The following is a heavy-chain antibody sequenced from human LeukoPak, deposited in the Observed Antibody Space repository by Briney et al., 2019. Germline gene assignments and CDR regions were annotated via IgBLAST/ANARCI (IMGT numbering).Heavy chain of an antibody. D-gene: IGHD3-22*01. CDR2: IRSKAYGGTT. CDR1: GFTFGDYA. CDR3: TRYYDSSGYYY. V-gene: IGHV3-49*03. J-gene: IGHJ4*02. Sequence: GGSLRLSCTASGFTFGDYALSWFRQAPGKGLEWVGFIRSKAYGGTTEYAASVKGRFTISRDDSKSIAYLQMNSLKTEDTAVYYCTRYYDSSGYYYWGQGTLVTVSS.